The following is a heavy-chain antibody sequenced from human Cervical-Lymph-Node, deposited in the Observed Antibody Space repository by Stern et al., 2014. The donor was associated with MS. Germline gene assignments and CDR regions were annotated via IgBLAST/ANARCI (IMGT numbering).Heavy chain of an antibody. CDR3: CRPPTTLLYDAVDI. CDR1: GFTFSNYG. J-gene: IGHJ3*02. V-gene: IGHV3-30*03. Sequence: QVQLVQSGGGVVQHGRSLRVSCAACGFTFSNYGMHWGRQAPGKGLEWVAVISYDQSERYYADSVKCRFAISRDVSKNSVDLQMNSLRAYYTALYYCCRPPTTLLYDAVDICVQGTVVTLSS. D-gene: IGHD2/OR15-2a*01. CDR2: ISYDQSER.